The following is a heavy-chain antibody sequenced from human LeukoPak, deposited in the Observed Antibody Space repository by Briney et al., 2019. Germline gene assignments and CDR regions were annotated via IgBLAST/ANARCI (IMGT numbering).Heavy chain of an antibody. CDR2: INHSGST. J-gene: IGHJ4*02. Sequence: SETLSLTCAVYGGSFSGYYWSWIRQPPGKGLEWIGEINHSGSTNYNPSLKSRVTISVDTSKNQFSLKLSSVTAADTAVYYCAGRPYGGNSISDYWGQGTLVTVSS. CDR3: AGRPYGGNSISDY. CDR1: GGSFSGYY. V-gene: IGHV4-34*01. D-gene: IGHD4-17*01.